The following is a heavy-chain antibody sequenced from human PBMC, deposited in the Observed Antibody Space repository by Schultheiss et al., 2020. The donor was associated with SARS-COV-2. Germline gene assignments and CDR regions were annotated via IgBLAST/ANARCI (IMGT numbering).Heavy chain of an antibody. Sequence: SQTLSLTCAVYGGSFSGYYWSWIRQPPGKGLEWIGYIYYSGSTNYNPSLKSRVTISVDTSKNQFSLKLTSVTAADTAMYYCARTDYGGYAYYFDYWGQGTLVTVSS. V-gene: IGHV4-59*12. J-gene: IGHJ4*02. CDR3: ARTDYGGYAYYFDY. CDR1: GGSFSGYY. D-gene: IGHD4-17*01. CDR2: IYYSGST.